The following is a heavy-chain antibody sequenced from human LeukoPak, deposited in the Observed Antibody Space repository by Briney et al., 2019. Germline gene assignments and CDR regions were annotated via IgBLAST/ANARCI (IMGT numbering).Heavy chain of an antibody. J-gene: IGHJ4*02. CDR3: ARHRLNSSSQHNRGFGY. V-gene: IGHV4-39*01. Sequence: SETLSLTCTVSGGSISSSSYYWGWIRQPPGKGLEWIGSIYYSGSTYYNPSLKSRVTISVDTSKNQFSLKLSSVIAADTAVYYCARHRLNSSSQHNRGFGYWGQGTLVTVSS. CDR1: GGSISSSSYY. CDR2: IYYSGST. D-gene: IGHD6-13*01.